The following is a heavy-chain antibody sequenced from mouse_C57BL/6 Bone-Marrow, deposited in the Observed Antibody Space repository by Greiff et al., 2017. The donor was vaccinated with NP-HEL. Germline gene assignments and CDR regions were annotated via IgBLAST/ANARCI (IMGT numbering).Heavy chain of an antibody. V-gene: IGHV1-82*01. CDR3: ARSWDGGY. Sequence: VQRVESGPELVKPGASVKISCKASGYAFSSSWMNWVKQRPGKGLEWIGRIYPGDGDTNYNGKFKGKATLTADKSSSTAYMQLSSLTSEDSAVYFCARSWDGGYWGQGTLVTVSA. J-gene: IGHJ3*01. CDR1: GYAFSSSW. CDR2: IYPGDGDT. D-gene: IGHD4-1*01.